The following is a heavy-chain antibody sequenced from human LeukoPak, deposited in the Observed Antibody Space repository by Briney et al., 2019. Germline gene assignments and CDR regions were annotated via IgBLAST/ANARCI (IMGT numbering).Heavy chain of an antibody. CDR2: ISYDGSNK. CDR3: ARGPPMVRGVKFDY. Sequence: GGSLRLSCAASGFTFSSYAMHWVRQAPGKGLEWVAVISYDGSNKYYADSVKGRFTISRDNSKNTLYLQMNSLRAEDTAVYYCARGPPMVRGVKFDYWGQGTLVTVST. V-gene: IGHV3-30*04. CDR1: GFTFSSYA. J-gene: IGHJ4*02. D-gene: IGHD3-10*01.